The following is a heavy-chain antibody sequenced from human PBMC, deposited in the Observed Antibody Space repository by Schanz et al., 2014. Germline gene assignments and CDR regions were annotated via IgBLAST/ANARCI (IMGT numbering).Heavy chain of an antibody. V-gene: IGHV3-11*03. D-gene: IGHD1-26*01. Sequence: QVPLLESGGGLVEPGGPLRLSCAASGFRFSDYYMSWFRQAPGKGLEWFSFINTGSIYISYADSVKGRFTISRDNTKNSLFLQQNSLRTDDTAVYYCARNRGSGGLKGDFDLWGRGTLVTVSS. CDR3: ARNRGSGGLKGDFDL. J-gene: IGHJ2*01. CDR1: GFRFSDYY. CDR2: INTGSIYI.